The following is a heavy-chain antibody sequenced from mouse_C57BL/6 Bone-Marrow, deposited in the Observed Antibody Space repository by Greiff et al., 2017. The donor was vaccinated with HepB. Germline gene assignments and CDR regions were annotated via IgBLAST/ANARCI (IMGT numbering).Heavy chain of an antibody. V-gene: IGHV5-12*01. J-gene: IGHJ1*03. D-gene: IGHD2-5*01. CDR1: GFTFSDYY. CDR3: ARPYSNPWYFDV. CDR2: ISNGGGST. Sequence: EVQVVESGGGLVQPGGSLKLSCAASGFTFSDYYMYWVRQTPEKRLEWVAYISNGGGSTYYPDTVKGRFTISRDNAKNTLYLQMSRLKSEDTAMYYCARPYSNPWYFDVWGTGTTVTVSS.